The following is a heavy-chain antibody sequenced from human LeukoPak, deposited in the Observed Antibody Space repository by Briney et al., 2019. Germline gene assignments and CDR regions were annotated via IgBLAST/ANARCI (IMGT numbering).Heavy chain of an antibody. V-gene: IGHV3-49*03. CDR1: GFTFGDYA. D-gene: IGHD1-14*01. Sequence: QTGGSLRLSCTASGFTFGDYAMSWFRQAPGKGLEWVGFIRSKAYGGTTEYAASVKGRFTISRDDSKSIAYLQMNSLKTEDTAVYYCAKDLTPDGIWDVDYWGQGTLVTVSS. CDR3: AKDLTPDGIWDVDY. CDR2: IRSKAYGGTT. J-gene: IGHJ4*02.